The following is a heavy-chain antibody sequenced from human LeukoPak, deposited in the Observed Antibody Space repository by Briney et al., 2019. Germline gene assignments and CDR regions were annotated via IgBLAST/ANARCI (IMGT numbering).Heavy chain of an antibody. CDR2: ISAYNGNT. D-gene: IGHD3-3*01. V-gene: IGHV1-18*01. CDR1: GYTFTSYG. J-gene: IGHJ5*02. CDR3: ARVGHPNPTYYDFWSGYLSNNNWFDP. Sequence: ASVKVSCKASGYTFTSYGISWVRQAPGQGLEWMGWISAYNGNTNYAQKLQGRVTMTTDTSTSTAYMELRSLRSDDTAVYYCARVGHPNPTYYDFWSGYLSNNNWFDPWGQGTPVTVSS.